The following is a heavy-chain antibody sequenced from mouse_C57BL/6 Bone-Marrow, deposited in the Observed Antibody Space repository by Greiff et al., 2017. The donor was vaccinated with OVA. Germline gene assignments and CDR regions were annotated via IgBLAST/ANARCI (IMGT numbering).Heavy chain of an antibody. D-gene: IGHD3-2*02. CDR1: GFNIKDDY. Sequence: VQLQQSGAELVRPGASVKLSCTASGFNIKDDYMHWVKQRPEQGLEWIGWIDPENGDTEYASKFQGKATITADTSSNTAYLQRSSLTSEDTAVYYCTTKSDSSGYEDYWGQGTTLTVSS. CDR3: TTKSDSSGYEDY. V-gene: IGHV14-4*01. J-gene: IGHJ2*01. CDR2: IDPENGDT.